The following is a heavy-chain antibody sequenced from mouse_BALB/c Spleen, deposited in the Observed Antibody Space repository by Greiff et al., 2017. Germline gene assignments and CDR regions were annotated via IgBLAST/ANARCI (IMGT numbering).Heavy chain of an antibody. CDR2: INPDSSTI. Sequence: EVKLEESGGGLVQPGGSLKLSCAASGFDFSRYWMSWVRQAPGKGLEWIGEINPDSSTINYTPSLKDKFIISRDNAKNTLYLQMSKVRSEDTALYYCARPRLYGSSSEGFAYWGQGTLVTVSA. V-gene: IGHV4-1*02. J-gene: IGHJ3*01. D-gene: IGHD1-1*01. CDR1: GFDFSRYW. CDR3: ARPRLYGSSSEGFAY.